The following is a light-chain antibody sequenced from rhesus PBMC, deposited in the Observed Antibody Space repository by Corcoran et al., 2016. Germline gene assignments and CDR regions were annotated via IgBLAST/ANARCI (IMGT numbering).Light chain of an antibody. Sequence: DIQMTQSPSSLSVSVGARVPITCRASQGISSYLNWYQQKPGKAPKFLIYYTNRLERGVPSRFSGNGSVTHFTFTFSSLQPEDIATYYCLQNSSSTWTFSRGTKVEIK. CDR3: LQNSSSTWT. V-gene: IGKV1-32*05. CDR2: YTN. CDR1: QGISSY. J-gene: IGKJ1*01.